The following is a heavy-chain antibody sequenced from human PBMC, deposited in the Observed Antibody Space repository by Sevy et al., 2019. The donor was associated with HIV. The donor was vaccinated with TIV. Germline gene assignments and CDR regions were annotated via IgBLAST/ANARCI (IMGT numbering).Heavy chain of an antibody. Sequence: GGSLRLSCAVSKFTVSNNYMTWVRQAPGKGLEWVSTLYDSGAAYYAVSVKGRFTVSRDNSKNTLYLQMNSLRAEDTAVYYCSRTVVLVDCPRNWLDTWGQGTLVTVSS. CDR3: SRTVVLVDCPRNWLDT. D-gene: IGHD2-8*02. CDR1: KFTVSNNY. J-gene: IGHJ5*02. V-gene: IGHV3-53*01. CDR2: LYDSGAA.